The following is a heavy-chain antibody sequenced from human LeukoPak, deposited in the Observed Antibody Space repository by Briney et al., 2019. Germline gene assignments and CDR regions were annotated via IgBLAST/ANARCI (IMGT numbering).Heavy chain of an antibody. CDR1: GFTFSSYS. J-gene: IGHJ4*02. CDR3: ARGSPSYCSSTSCREIPFDY. CDR2: ISSSSSYI. D-gene: IGHD2-2*01. Sequence: GGSLRLSCAASGFTFSSYSMNWVRQAPGKGLEWVSSISSSSSYIYYADSVKGRFTTSRDNAKNSLYLQMNSLRAEDTAVYYCARGSPSYCSSTSCREIPFDYWGQGTLVTVSS. V-gene: IGHV3-21*01.